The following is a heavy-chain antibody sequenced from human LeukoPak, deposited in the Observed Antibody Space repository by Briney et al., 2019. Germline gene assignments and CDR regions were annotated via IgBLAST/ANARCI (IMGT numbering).Heavy chain of an antibody. D-gene: IGHD2/OR15-2a*01. CDR1: GGSISSGGYS. Sequence: SETLSLTCAVSGGSISSGGYSWSWIRQPPGKGLEWIGYIYYSGSTNYNPSLKSRVTISVDTSKNQFSLKLSSVTAADTAVYYCARDLEYLLWGQGTLVTVSS. J-gene: IGHJ4*02. CDR2: IYYSGST. CDR3: ARDLEYLL. V-gene: IGHV4-61*08.